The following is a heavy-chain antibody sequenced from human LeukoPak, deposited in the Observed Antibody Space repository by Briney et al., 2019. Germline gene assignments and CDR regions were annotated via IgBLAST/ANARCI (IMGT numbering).Heavy chain of an antibody. V-gene: IGHV3-7*03. CDR1: GFTFSEYW. Sequence: GGSLRLSCAASGFTFSEYWMTWFRRAPGKGLEWVAHIRKDESQKHYVDSVKGRFTISRDNAKNSLYLQMNSLRAEDTAVYYCAKSFGSGYYIPSGVDYWGQETLVTVSS. CDR2: IRKDESQK. J-gene: IGHJ4*02. CDR3: AKSFGSGYYIPSGVDY. D-gene: IGHD3-22*01.